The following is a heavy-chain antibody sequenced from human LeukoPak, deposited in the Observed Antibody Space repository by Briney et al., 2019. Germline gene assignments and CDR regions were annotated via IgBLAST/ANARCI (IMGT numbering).Heavy chain of an antibody. D-gene: IGHD6-13*01. CDR1: GYTFTNYA. Sequence: ASVKVPCKASGYTFTNYAMNWVRQAPGQGLEWMGWINTNTGNPTYAQGFTGRFVFSLDTSVSTAYLQISSLKAEDTAVYYCARDRRLSSSSWPHFDYWGQGTLVTVSS. CDR3: ARDRRLSSSSWPHFDY. V-gene: IGHV7-4-1*02. J-gene: IGHJ4*02. CDR2: INTNTGNP.